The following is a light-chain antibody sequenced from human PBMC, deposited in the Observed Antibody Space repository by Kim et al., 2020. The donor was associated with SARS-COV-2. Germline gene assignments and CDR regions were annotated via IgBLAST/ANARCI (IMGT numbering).Light chain of an antibody. J-gene: IGLJ2*01. CDR1: SSDVGGYNY. Sequence: GQSITISCTGTSSDVGGYNYVSWYQQHPGKAPKLMIYAVSKRPSGVSNRFSGSKSGNTASLTISGLQAEDEADYYCSSYTSSSTVVFGGGTQLTVL. V-gene: IGLV2-14*04. CDR3: SSYTSSSTVV. CDR2: AVS.